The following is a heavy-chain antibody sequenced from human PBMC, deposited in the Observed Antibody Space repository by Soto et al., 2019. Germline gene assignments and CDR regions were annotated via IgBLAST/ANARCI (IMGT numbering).Heavy chain of an antibody. Sequence: GASVKVSCKASGYTFTSYGISWVRQAPGQGLEWMGWISAYNGNTNYAQKLQGRVTMTTDTSTSTAYMELRSLRSDDTAVYYCARDLTLRRIAAAQCGYWGQGTLVTVSS. D-gene: IGHD6-13*01. CDR3: ARDLTLRRIAAAQCGY. J-gene: IGHJ4*02. CDR1: GYTFTSYG. V-gene: IGHV1-18*04. CDR2: ISAYNGNT.